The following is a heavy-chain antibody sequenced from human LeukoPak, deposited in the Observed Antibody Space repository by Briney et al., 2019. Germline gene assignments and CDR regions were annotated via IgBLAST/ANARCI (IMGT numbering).Heavy chain of an antibody. V-gene: IGHV3-23*01. CDR2: ISGSGGST. J-gene: IGHJ6*03. CDR3: AKDSKIVGATFRSYHYMDV. Sequence: GGSLRLSCAASGFTFSSYGMSWVRQAPGKGLEWVSAISGSGGSTYYADSVKGRFTISRDNSKNTLYLQMNSLRAEDTAVYYCAKDSKIVGATFRSYHYMDVWGKGTAVTVSS. CDR1: GFTFSSYG. D-gene: IGHD1-26*01.